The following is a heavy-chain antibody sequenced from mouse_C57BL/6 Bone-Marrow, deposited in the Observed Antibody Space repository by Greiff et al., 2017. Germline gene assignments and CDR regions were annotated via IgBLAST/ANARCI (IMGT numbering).Heavy chain of an antibody. D-gene: IGHD2-4*01. V-gene: IGHV1-64*01. J-gene: IGHJ3*01. CDR3: GRDDYDSWFAY. Sequence: VQLQQPGAELVKPGASVKLSCKASGYTFTSYWMHWVKQRPGQGLEWIGMIHPYSGSTNYNEKFKSKATLTVDKSSSTAYMQLSSLTSEASAVXYCGRDDYDSWFAYWGQGTLVTVSA. CDR1: GYTFTSYW. CDR2: IHPYSGST.